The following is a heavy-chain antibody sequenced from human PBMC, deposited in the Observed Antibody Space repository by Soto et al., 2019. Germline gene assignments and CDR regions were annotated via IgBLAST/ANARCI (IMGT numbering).Heavy chain of an antibody. V-gene: IGHV1-69*02. D-gene: IGHD4-4*01. CDR3: ASGPHATVVNWFDP. Sequence: EASVKVSCRASGGTFSSYTISWVRQAPGQGLEWMGRIIPILGIANYAQKFQGRVTITADKSTSTAYMELSSLRSEDTAVYYCASGPHATVVNWFDPWGQGTLVTVSS. CDR1: GGTFSSYT. CDR2: IIPILGIA. J-gene: IGHJ5*02.